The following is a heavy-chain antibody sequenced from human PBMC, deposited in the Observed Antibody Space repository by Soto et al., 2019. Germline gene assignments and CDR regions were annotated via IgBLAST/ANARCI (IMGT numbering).Heavy chain of an antibody. J-gene: IGHJ4*02. Sequence: DVQLLESGGGLVQPEGSLRLSCAASGFTFSSYAMGWVRQGPGKGLEWVAVVSIGGSTHYADSVRRRFTISRDNSKNTLSLQMNSLTAEDTAVYFCAKRRGAGGHFDYWGPGALVTVSS. V-gene: IGHV3-23*01. CDR3: AKRRGAGGHFDY. CDR1: GFTFSSYA. CDR2: VSIGGST. D-gene: IGHD2-15*01.